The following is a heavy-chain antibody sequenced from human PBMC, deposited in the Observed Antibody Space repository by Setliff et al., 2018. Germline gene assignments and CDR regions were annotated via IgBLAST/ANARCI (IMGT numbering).Heavy chain of an antibody. D-gene: IGHD3-3*01. CDR1: GYSIRSGNY. V-gene: IGHV4-38-2*01. J-gene: IGHJ6*02. CDR2: ISHSGSA. CDR3: ARAPRNFGVVINYYYYYYGMDV. Sequence: PSETLSLTCAVSGYSIRSGNYWGWIRQPPGKGLEWIGSISHSGSAYYNPSLKSRVTISLDMSKNQFSLKLSSVTAADTARYYCARAPRNFGVVINYYYYYYGMDVWGQGTTVTVSS.